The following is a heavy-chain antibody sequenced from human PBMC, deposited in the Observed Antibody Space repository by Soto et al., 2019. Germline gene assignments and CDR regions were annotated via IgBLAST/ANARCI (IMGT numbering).Heavy chain of an antibody. J-gene: IGHJ4*02. V-gene: IGHV3-74*01. D-gene: IGHD4-17*01. CDR3: ARGAYGDPVDS. CDR2: INPESTTI. CDR1: EISGHW. Sequence: ELQLVESGGGLVQPGGSLRLSCVASEISGHWMHWVRQPPGKGLVRVSRINPESTTINFADSVKGRFSISRDNAKDTLYLQMNSLRAEDTAVYYCARGAYGDPVDSWCQGTLVTVSS.